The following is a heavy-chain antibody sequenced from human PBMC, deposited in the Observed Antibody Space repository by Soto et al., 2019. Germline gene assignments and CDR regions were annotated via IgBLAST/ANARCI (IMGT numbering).Heavy chain of an antibody. D-gene: IGHD3-10*01. CDR3: AREEVAYYGTGSYNWFDP. J-gene: IGHJ5*02. V-gene: IGHV4-31*03. CDR1: GGSINSGGYY. CDR2: IYNSGST. Sequence: PSETLSLTYTVSGGSINSGGYYWSWIRQHPGKGLEWIGYIYNSGSTYYNPSLKSRITISVDTSKNQFSLKLSSVTAADTAVYYCAREEVAYYGTGSYNWFDPWXQGTLVT.